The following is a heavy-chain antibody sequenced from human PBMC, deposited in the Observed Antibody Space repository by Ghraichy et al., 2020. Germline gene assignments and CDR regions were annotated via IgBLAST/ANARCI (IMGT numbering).Heavy chain of an antibody. Sequence: SETLSLTCTVSGGSISSYYWSWIRQSPGKGPEWIGYIYSNGNTNYNPSLKSRVTISLDTSKNQFSLKLNSVTAADTAVYYCARGIVVTIEFDFWGQGSLVTVSS. CDR2: IYSNGNT. V-gene: IGHV4-59*13. CDR1: GGSISSYY. D-gene: IGHD5-12*01. J-gene: IGHJ4*02. CDR3: ARGIVVTIEFDF.